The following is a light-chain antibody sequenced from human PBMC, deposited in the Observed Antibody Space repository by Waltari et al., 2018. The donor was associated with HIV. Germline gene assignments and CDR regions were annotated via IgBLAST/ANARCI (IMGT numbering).Light chain of an antibody. CDR3: SSYAGSNNLV. V-gene: IGLV2-8*01. CDR2: EVS. J-gene: IGLJ2*01. Sequence: QSALTQPPSASGSPGQSVPISCTGTSSDVGGYNYVSWYQPHPGKAPKLMIYEVSKRPSRGPARFSGSKSGNTASLTVSGLQAEDDADYYCSSYAGSNNLVFGGGTKLTVL. CDR1: SSDVGGYNY.